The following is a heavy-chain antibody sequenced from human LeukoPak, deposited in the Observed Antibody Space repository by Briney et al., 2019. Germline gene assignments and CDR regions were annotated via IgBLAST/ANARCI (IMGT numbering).Heavy chain of an antibody. V-gene: IGHV1-46*01. D-gene: IGHD6-13*01. CDR1: GYTFTSHY. CDR3: ARKERIAAAGKDYFDY. Sequence: ASVKVSCKASGYTFTSHYMHWVRQAPGQGLEWMGIINPSGGSTSYAQKFQGRVTMTRDTSTSTVYMELSSLRSEDTAVYYCARKERIAAAGKDYFDYWGQGTLVTVSS. CDR2: INPSGGST. J-gene: IGHJ4*02.